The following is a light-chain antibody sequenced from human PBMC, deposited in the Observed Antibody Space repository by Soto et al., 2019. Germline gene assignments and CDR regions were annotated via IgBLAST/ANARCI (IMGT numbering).Light chain of an antibody. J-gene: IGKJ2*01. CDR1: QSVSSSS. CDR2: GAS. Sequence: EIVLTQSPGTLSLSPGERAALSCRASQSVSSSSLAWYQQKPGQAPRLLIYGASSRAAGIPGRFSGSGSGTDFTLTISRLEPEDFAVYVCQHYGTSPPYTFGQGTKLEI. CDR3: QHYGTSPPYT. V-gene: IGKV3-20*01.